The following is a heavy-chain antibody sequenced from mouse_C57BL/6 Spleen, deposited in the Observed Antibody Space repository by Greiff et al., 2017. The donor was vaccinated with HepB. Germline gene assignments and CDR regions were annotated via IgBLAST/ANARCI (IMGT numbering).Heavy chain of an antibody. J-gene: IGHJ4*01. CDR1: GYTFTDYE. D-gene: IGHD2-5*01. CDR2: IDPETGGT. V-gene: IGHV1-15*01. Sequence: QVQLQQSGAELVRPGASVTLSCKASGYTFTDYEMHWVKQTPVHGLEWIGAIDPETGGTAYNQKFKGKAILTADKSSSTAYMELRSLTSEDSAVYYCTRSLTLYSNYDYWGQGTSVTVSS. CDR3: TRSLTLYSNYDY.